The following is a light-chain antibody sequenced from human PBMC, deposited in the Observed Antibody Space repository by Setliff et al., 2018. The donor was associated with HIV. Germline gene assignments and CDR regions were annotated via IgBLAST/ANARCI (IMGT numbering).Light chain of an antibody. CDR2: DNS. Sequence: QSALAQPPSVSGAPGQRVTISCTGSSSNIGAGYEVHWYQQLPGTAPKLLIYDNSNRPSGVPDRFSGSKSGTSASLAITGLQAEDEADYYCQSYDSSLSGSRVFGTGTKVTVL. CDR1: SSNIGAGYE. CDR3: QSYDSSLSGSRV. J-gene: IGLJ1*01. V-gene: IGLV1-40*01.